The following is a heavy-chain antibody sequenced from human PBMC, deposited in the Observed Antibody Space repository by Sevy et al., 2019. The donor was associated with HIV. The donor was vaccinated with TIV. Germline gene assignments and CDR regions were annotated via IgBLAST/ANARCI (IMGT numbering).Heavy chain of an antibody. D-gene: IGHD3-22*01. J-gene: IGHJ5*02. CDR1: GFTFSTYS. Sequence: GGSLRLSCKASGFTFSTYSMHWVRQAPGKGLEWVSSISRTSTTTYYADSAKGRFTISRANAKNSLYLQMNSLRDEDKVVYYCAREAYYYDSREENWFDPWGQGTLVTVSS. CDR2: ISRTSTTT. CDR3: AREAYYYDSREENWFDP. V-gene: IGHV3-48*02.